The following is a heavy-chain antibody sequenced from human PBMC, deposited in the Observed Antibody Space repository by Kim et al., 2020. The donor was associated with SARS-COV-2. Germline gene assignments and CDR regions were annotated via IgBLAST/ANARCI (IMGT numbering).Heavy chain of an antibody. CDR1: GFTFSSYG. CDR2: ISYDGSNK. V-gene: IGHV3-30*03. J-gene: IGHJ4*02. D-gene: IGHD6-19*01. CDR3: ATKGGSGWSDFDY. Sequence: GGSLRLSCAASGFTFSSYGMHWVRQAPGKGLEWVAVISYDGSNKYYADSVKGRFTISRDNSKNTLYLQMNSLRAEDTAVYYCATKGGSGWSDFDYWGQGTLVTVSS.